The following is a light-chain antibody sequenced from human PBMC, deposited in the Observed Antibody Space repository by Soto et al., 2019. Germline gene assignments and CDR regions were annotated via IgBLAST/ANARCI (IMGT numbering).Light chain of an antibody. CDR2: SDS. CDR3: AGWDDTLDGPML. V-gene: IGLV1-44*01. Sequence: QPVLTQPPSVSGTPGQGVTISCSGSSSNIGSNTVNWYQQLPGTAPKLLIYSDSQRPSGVPDRFSGSKSGTSASLAITGLRSEDEANYYCAGWDDTLDGPMLFGGGTKVTVL. CDR1: SSNIGSNT. J-gene: IGLJ3*02.